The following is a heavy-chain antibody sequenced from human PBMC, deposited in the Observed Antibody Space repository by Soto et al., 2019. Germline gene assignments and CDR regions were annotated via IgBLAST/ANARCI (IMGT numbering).Heavy chain of an antibody. Sequence: GGSLRLSCAASGFTFSSYAMSWVRQAPGKGLEWVSAISGSGASTYYADSVKGRFTISRDNSKNTLYLQMNSLRAEDTAVYYCAKDIVVVVAATRFDYWGQGTLVTVSS. J-gene: IGHJ4*02. CDR2: ISGSGAST. CDR3: AKDIVVVVAATRFDY. V-gene: IGHV3-23*01. CDR1: GFTFSSYA. D-gene: IGHD2-15*01.